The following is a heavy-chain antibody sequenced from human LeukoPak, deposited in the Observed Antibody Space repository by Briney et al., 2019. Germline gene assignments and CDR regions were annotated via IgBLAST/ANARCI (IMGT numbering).Heavy chain of an antibody. CDR3: ASSITMIVVVTPAPNFDY. Sequence: GASVKVSCKASGYAFTGHYMHWVRQAPGQGLEWMGWINPNSGGTKYAQKFQGRVTMTRDTSISTAYMELSRLRSDDTAVYYCASSITMIVVVTPAPNFDYWGQGTLVTVSS. V-gene: IGHV1-2*02. CDR2: INPNSGGT. CDR1: GYAFTGHY. J-gene: IGHJ4*02. D-gene: IGHD3-22*01.